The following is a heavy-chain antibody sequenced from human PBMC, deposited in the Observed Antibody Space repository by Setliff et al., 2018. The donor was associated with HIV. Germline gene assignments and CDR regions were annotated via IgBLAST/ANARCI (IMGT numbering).Heavy chain of an antibody. CDR2: IYYSGST. J-gene: IGHJ3*02. Sequence: PSETLSLTCAVSGGSISSSSYYWGWIRQPPGKGLEWIGSIYYSGSTYYNPSLKSRVTISVDTSKNQFSLKLSAVTAADTAVYYCARWSDNNPRGFVIWGQGTVVTVSS. V-gene: IGHV4-39*01. CDR1: GGSISSSSYY. CDR3: ARWSDNNPRGFVI. D-gene: IGHD1-20*01.